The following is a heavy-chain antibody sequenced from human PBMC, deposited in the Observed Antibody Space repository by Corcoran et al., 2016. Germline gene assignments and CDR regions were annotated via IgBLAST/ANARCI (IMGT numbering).Heavy chain of an antibody. D-gene: IGHD6-13*01. CDR3: ARGLSSSWPFDY. Sequence: QVQLQQWGAGLLKPSETLSLTCAVYGGSFSGYYWSWIRQPPGKGLEWIGEINHSGSTNYNPSLKSRVTISVDTSKNQFSLKLSSVTAADTAVYYCARGLSSSWPFDYWGQGTLVTVSS. CDR1: GGSFSGYY. J-gene: IGHJ4*02. CDR2: INHSGST. V-gene: IGHV4-34*01.